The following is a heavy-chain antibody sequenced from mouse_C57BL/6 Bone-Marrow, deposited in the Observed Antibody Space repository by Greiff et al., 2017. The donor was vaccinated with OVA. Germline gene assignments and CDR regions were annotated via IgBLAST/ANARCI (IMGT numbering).Heavy chain of an antibody. D-gene: IGHD2-4*01. CDR2: INPNYGTT. CDR1: GYSFTDYN. CDR3: AREDYDVNYFGY. Sequence: EVQLQQSGPELVKPGASVKISCKASGYSFTDYNMNWVKQSNGKSLEWIGVINPNYGTTSYNQKFKGQATLNVDQSSNTAYMQLNSLTSQDSAVYYCAREDYDVNYFGYWGQGTTLPVSS. J-gene: IGHJ2*01. V-gene: IGHV1-39*01.